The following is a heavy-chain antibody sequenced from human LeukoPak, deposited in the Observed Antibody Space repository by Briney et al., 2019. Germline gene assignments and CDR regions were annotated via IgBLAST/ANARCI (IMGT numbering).Heavy chain of an antibody. D-gene: IGHD6-19*01. CDR3: AKDSSGWYGGFVDY. CDR2: MSGSGGGT. Sequence: GGSLRLSCAASGFTFSSYAMSWVRQAPEKGLEWVSHMSGSGGGTYYADSVKGRFTISRDNPKNTLYLQMNSLRAEDTAVYYCAKDSSGWYGGFVDYWGQGTLVTVSS. CDR1: GFTFSSYA. V-gene: IGHV3-23*01. J-gene: IGHJ4*02.